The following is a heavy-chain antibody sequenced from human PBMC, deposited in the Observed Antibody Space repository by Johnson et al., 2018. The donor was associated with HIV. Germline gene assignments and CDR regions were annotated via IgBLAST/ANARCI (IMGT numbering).Heavy chain of an antibody. V-gene: IGHV3-30*02. CDR3: AKDLTWMHLWPHAFAI. Sequence: QVQLVESGGGVVQPGGSLRLSCAASGFTFNNYGMHWVRQAPGKGLEWVAFIRYDGSNKYYVDSAKGRFTISRDNSKNTLYLQMNSLRAEDTAVYYCAKDLTWMHLWPHAFAIWGQGTMVTVSS. J-gene: IGHJ3*02. CDR1: GFTFNNYG. D-gene: IGHD5-18*01. CDR2: IRYDGSNK.